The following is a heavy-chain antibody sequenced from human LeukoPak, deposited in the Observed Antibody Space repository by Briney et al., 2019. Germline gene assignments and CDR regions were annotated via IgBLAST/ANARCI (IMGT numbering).Heavy chain of an antibody. CDR1: GFIFSDYY. CDR2: ITNIDSTK. CDR3: AKDAHTGKDFDY. V-gene: IGHV3-11*04. D-gene: IGHD3-10*01. J-gene: IGHJ4*02. Sequence: GGSLRLSCAASGFIFSDYYMTWIRQAPGKGLEWVSYITNIDSTKKYADSVKGRFTISRDNAKNSLFLQMNSLRAEDTAVYYCAKDAHTGKDFDYWGQGTLVTVSS.